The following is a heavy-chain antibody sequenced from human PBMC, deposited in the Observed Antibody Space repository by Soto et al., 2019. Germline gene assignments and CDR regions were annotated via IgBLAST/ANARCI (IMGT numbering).Heavy chain of an antibody. J-gene: IGHJ5*02. D-gene: IGHD1-7*01. CDR2: IIPIFGTA. CDR1: GGTFSSYA. V-gene: IGHV1-69*13. Sequence: SVKVSCKASGGTFSSYAISWVRQAPGQGLEWMGGIIPIFGTANYAQKFQGRVTITADESTSTAYMELSSLRSEDTAVYYCARDWYNWNYGSQYNWFDPWGQGTLVTVST. CDR3: ARDWYNWNYGSQYNWFDP.